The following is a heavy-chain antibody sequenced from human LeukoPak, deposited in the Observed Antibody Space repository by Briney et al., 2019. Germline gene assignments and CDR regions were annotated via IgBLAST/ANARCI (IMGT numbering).Heavy chain of an antibody. CDR2: IYHSGGT. Sequence: SETLSLTCTVSGYSISSDSYWGWIRQPPGKGLEWFGSIYHSGGTYYNPSLNSRVTISVDTSKNQFSLKLSSVTAADTAVYFCARGPYSYDSSGAFDIWGQGTMVTVSS. CDR3: ARGPYSYDSSGAFDI. J-gene: IGHJ3*02. CDR1: GYSISSDSY. V-gene: IGHV4-38-2*02. D-gene: IGHD3-22*01.